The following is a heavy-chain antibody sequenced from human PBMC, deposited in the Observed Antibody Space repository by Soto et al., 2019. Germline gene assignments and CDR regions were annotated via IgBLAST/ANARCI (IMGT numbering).Heavy chain of an antibody. CDR1: GFTFSSYR. Sequence: EVQLVESGGGVVQPGRSLRLSCAVSGFTFSSYRMSWVRQAPGKGLEWVANINPDGSEKFYVDSMKGRFIISKDDAKNPLYLQTTGLRAEDMAVYYCGRGRALPRWGQGTLVTVSS. J-gene: IGHJ4*02. CDR3: GRGRALPR. CDR2: INPDGSEK. V-gene: IGHV3-7*04.